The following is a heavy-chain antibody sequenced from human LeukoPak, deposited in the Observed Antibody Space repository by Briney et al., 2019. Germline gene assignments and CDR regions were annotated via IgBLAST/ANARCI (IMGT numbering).Heavy chain of an antibody. J-gene: IGHJ6*02. D-gene: IGHD2-21*01. CDR2: ISGSGGST. Sequence: GGSPRLSCAASGFTFSSYAMSWVRQAPGKGLEWVSAISGSGGSTYYADSVKGRFTISRDNSKNTLYLQMNSLRAEDTAVYYCAKGDSVDDEAKDYYYYGMDVWGQGSTVTVSS. CDR3: AKGDSVDDEAKDYYYYGMDV. CDR1: GFTFSSYA. V-gene: IGHV3-23*01.